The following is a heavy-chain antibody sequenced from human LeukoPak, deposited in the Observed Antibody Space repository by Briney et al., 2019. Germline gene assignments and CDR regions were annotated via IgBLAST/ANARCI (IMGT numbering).Heavy chain of an antibody. CDR3: ATDWAWGGFDH. CDR1: GFTFSSYS. Sequence: GGSLRLSYTASGFTFSSYSMNWVRQAPGKGLEWVSAISGSGGSTYYADSVKGRFAVSRDNAKNTLYLQMESLRVEDTAIYYCATDWAWGGFDHWGQGALVTVSS. J-gene: IGHJ4*02. CDR2: ISGSGGST. V-gene: IGHV3-23*01. D-gene: IGHD3-16*01.